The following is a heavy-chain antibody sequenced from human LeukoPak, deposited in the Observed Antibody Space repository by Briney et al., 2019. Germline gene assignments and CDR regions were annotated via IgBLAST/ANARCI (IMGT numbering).Heavy chain of an antibody. Sequence: GGSLRLSCAASGFTFSSYAMHWVRQAPGKGLEWVAVISYDGSNKYYADSVKGRFTISRDNSKNTLYLQMNSLRAEDTAVYYCARTYDSRVYTSGYFDYWGQGTLVTVSS. J-gene: IGHJ4*02. D-gene: IGHD3-22*01. CDR1: GFTFSSYA. CDR3: ARTYDSRVYTSGYFDY. CDR2: ISYDGSNK. V-gene: IGHV3-30-3*01.